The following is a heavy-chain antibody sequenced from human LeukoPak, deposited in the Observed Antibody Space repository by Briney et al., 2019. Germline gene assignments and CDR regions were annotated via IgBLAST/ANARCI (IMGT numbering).Heavy chain of an antibody. CDR2: INPNSGGT. D-gene: IGHD2-2*01. J-gene: IGHJ4*02. CDR3: ARDRGYCSSTSCSAVLFDY. Sequence: ASVKVSCKASGYTFTGYYMHWVRQAPGQGLEWMGLINPNSGGTNYAQKFQGRVTMTRDTSISTAYMELSRLRSDETAVYYCARDRGYCSSTSCSAVLFDYWGQGTLVTVSS. CDR1: GYTFTGYY. V-gene: IGHV1-2*02.